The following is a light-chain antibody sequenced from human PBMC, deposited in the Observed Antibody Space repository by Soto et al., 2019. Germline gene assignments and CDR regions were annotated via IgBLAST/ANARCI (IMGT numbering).Light chain of an antibody. CDR2: KAS. CDR3: QHYKSYSEA. CDR1: QTISSW. Sequence: DIQMTQSPSTLSGSVGDRVTLACRASQTISSWLAWYQQKPGKAPKLLIYKASTLKSGVPSRFSGSGSGTEFTLTISSLQPDEFATYYCQHYKSYSEAFGQGTKVDIK. J-gene: IGKJ1*01. V-gene: IGKV1-5*03.